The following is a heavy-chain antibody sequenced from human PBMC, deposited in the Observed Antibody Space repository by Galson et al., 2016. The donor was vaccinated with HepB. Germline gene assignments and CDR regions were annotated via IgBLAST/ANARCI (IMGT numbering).Heavy chain of an antibody. CDR1: GYRFPTYG. Sequence: VKVSCKASGYRFPTYGISWVRQAPGQGLEWLGWISANSGNTIYAQKFQARVTMTRDTPASTVYMDLRSLRSDDTAVYYCARDVQFRFDYWGQEPWSPSPQ. V-gene: IGHV1-18*04. CDR2: ISANSGNT. CDR3: ARDVQFRFDY. J-gene: IGHJ4*01. D-gene: IGHD4-11*01.